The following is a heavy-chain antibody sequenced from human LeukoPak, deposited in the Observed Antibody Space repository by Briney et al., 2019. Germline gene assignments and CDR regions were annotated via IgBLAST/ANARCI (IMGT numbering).Heavy chain of an antibody. CDR2: IDYSGST. V-gene: IGHV4-59*08. D-gene: IGHD2-2*01. Sequence: SETLSLTCTVSGGSISSYYWSWIRQPPGKGLEWMGDIDYSGSTNYNPSLKSRVTISVGTSKNHFSLRLSSLTAADTAMYYCARRRTTGLSGYMDVWGKGTTVTVSS. CDR3: ARRRTTGLSGYMDV. J-gene: IGHJ6*03. CDR1: GGSISSYY.